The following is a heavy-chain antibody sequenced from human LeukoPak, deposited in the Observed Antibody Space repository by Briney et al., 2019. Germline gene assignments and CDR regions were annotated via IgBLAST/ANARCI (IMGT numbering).Heavy chain of an antibody. CDR2: ISYDGSNK. D-gene: IGHD2-21*01. Sequence: GRSLRLSCAASGFTFSSYGMHWVRQAPGKGLEWVAVISYDGSNKYYADPVKGRFTISRDNSKNTLYLQMNSLRAEDTAVYYCAKDRPISEWGQGTLVTVSS. CDR1: GFTFSSYG. J-gene: IGHJ4*02. V-gene: IGHV3-30*18. CDR3: AKDRPISE.